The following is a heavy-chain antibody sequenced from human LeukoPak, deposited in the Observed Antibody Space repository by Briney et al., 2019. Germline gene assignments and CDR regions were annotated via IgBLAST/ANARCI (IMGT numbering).Heavy chain of an antibody. J-gene: IGHJ4*02. CDR1: GYTFTSYY. D-gene: IGHD3-3*01. Sequence: ASVKVSCKASGYTFTSYYMHWVRQAPGQGLEWMGIINPSGGSTSYAQKFQGRVTMTRDTSTSTVYMELSSLRSEDTAVYYCASPSYYDFRSGYYPLDYWGQGTLVTVSS. CDR3: ASPSYYDFRSGYYPLDY. V-gene: IGHV1-46*01. CDR2: INPSGGST.